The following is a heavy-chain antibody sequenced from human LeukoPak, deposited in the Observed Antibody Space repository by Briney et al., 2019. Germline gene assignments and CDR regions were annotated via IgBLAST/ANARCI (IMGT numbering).Heavy chain of an antibody. V-gene: IGHV5-51*01. J-gene: IGHJ4*02. CDR3: ARRSGYDYGDYVAGGDFDY. Sequence: GESLKISCKGSGYSFTSYWIGWVRQMPGKGLEWMGIIYPGDSDTRYSPSFQGQVTISADKSISTAYLQWSSLKASDTAMYYCARRSGYDYGDYVAGGDFDYWGQGTLVTVSS. CDR1: GYSFTSYW. CDR2: IYPGDSDT. D-gene: IGHD4-17*01.